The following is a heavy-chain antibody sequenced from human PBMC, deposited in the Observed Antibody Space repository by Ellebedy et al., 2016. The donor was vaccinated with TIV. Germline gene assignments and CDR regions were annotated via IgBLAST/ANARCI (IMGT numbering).Heavy chain of an antibody. Sequence: SVKVSCXASGGTFSSYAISWVRQAPGQGLEWMGGIIPIFGTANYAQKFQGRVTITADESTSTAYMELSSLRAEDTALYHCARDARGYSYGYWYFDLWGRGTLVTVSS. D-gene: IGHD5-18*01. CDR1: GGTFSSYA. J-gene: IGHJ2*01. CDR3: ARDARGYSYGYWYFDL. V-gene: IGHV1-69*13. CDR2: IIPIFGTA.